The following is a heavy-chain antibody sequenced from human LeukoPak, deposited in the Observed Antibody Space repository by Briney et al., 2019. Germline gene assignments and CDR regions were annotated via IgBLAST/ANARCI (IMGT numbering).Heavy chain of an antibody. CDR2: IIPIFGTA. J-gene: IGHJ5*02. CDR1: GGTFSSYA. CDR3: ARAPPYSSSWRFDP. Sequence: ASVKVFCKASGGTFSSYAISWVRQAPGQGLEWMGGIIPIFGTANYAQKFQGRVTITADKSTSTAYMELSSLRSEDTAVYYCARAPPYSSSWRFDPWGQGTLVTVSS. V-gene: IGHV1-69*06. D-gene: IGHD6-13*01.